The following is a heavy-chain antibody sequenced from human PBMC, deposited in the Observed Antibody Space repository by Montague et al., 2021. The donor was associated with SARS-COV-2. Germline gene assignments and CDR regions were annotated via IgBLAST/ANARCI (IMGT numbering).Heavy chain of an antibody. CDR3: AKDRFSSGWFGGLDY. CDR1: GFTFSSYT. V-gene: IGHV3-23*01. Sequence: SLRLSCAASGFTFSSYTITWVRQAPGKGLEWVSGISGSGGSTYYXXSLKGRFTISRDNSKNTLYLQMNSLRAEDTAVYYCAKDRFSSGWFGGLDYWGQGTPDTVSS. J-gene: IGHJ4*02. CDR2: ISGSGGST. D-gene: IGHD6-19*01.